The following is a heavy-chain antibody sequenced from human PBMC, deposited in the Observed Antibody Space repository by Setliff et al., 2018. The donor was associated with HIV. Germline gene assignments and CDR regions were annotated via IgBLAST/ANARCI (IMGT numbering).Heavy chain of an antibody. CDR3: ARDFLGDPDWSLDY. J-gene: IGHJ4*02. D-gene: IGHD3-9*01. CDR2: INTNTGNP. CDR1: GYTFTSYA. Sequence: VASVKVSCKASGYTFTSYAMNWVRQAPGQGLEWMGWINTNTGNPTYAQDFTGRFVFSLDTSVTTAYLQISSLTAEDTAVYYCARDFLGDPDWSLDYWGQGTLVTVSS. V-gene: IGHV7-4-1*02.